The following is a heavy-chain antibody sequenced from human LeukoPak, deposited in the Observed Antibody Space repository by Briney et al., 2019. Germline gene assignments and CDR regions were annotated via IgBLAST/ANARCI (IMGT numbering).Heavy chain of an antibody. V-gene: IGHV4-39*01. Sequence: SEALSLTCTVSGGSISSSNYYWGWIRQPPGKGLEWIANIYYSGSTYYKPSLTNRVTMSVDTSENQFSLNLSSVTAADTAVYYCARKAAADFFDYWGQGTLVTVS. CDR2: IYYSGST. CDR1: GGSISSSNYY. J-gene: IGHJ4*02. CDR3: ARKAAADFFDY. D-gene: IGHD6-13*01.